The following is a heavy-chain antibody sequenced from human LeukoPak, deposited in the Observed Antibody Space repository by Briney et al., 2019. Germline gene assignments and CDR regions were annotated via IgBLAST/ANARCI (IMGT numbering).Heavy chain of an antibody. J-gene: IGHJ5*02. V-gene: IGHV4-4*09. D-gene: IGHD3-22*01. CDR2: IYTSRST. Sequence: SETLSLTCTVSGGSISSYYWSWIRQPPGKGLEWIGYIYTSRSTNYNPSLKSRVTISVDTSKNQFSLKLSSVTAADTAVYYCARHGYYYDSSGYQNWFDPWGQGTLVTVSS. CDR3: ARHGYYYDSSGYQNWFDP. CDR1: GGSISSYY.